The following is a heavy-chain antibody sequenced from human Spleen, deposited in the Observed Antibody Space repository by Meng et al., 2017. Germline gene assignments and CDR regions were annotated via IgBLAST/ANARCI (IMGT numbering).Heavy chain of an antibody. CDR2: IYPADSDT. Sequence: GESLKISCKGSGYTFSSYWIAWVRQKPGKGLEWMGIIYPADSDTRYSPSFQGQVTISADKSISTAYLQWSSLKASDTAMYYCARLPTHYDFWSGYYTEYFDLWGRGTLVTVSS. D-gene: IGHD3-3*01. CDR3: ARLPTHYDFWSGYYTEYFDL. CDR1: GYTFSSYW. J-gene: IGHJ2*01. V-gene: IGHV5-51*01.